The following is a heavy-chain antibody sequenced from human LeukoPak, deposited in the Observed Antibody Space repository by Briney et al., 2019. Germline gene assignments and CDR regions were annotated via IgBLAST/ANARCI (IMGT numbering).Heavy chain of an antibody. CDR3: ANDGSGNYLDN. D-gene: IGHD3-10*01. Sequence: GGSLRLSCAASGFTFSTYAMSWVRQAPGSGLEWVSGISGSGVSTYYAGSVKGRFTISRDNSKNTLYLQMNSLRAEDTAAYYCANDGSGNYLDNWGQGTLVTVSS. J-gene: IGHJ4*02. CDR2: ISGSGVST. CDR1: GFTFSTYA. V-gene: IGHV3-23*01.